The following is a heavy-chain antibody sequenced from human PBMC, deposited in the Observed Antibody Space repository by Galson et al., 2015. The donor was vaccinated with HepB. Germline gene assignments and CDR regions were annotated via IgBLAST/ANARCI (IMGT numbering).Heavy chain of an antibody. CDR2: IYWDDDK. J-gene: IGHJ4*02. V-gene: IGHV2-5*02. CDR3: AHHGGEYSGYDFYY. D-gene: IGHD5-12*01. CDR1: GFSLSTSGVG. Sequence: PALVKPTQTLTLTCTFSGFSLSTSGVGVGWIRQPPGKALEWLALIYWDDDKRYSPSLKSRLTITKDTSKNQVVLTMTNMDPVDTATYYCAHHGGEYSGYDFYYWGQGTLVTVSS.